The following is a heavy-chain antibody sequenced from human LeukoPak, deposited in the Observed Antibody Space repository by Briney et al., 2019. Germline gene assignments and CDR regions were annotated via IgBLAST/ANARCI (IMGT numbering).Heavy chain of an antibody. D-gene: IGHD3-9*01. J-gene: IGHJ4*02. V-gene: IGHV3-23*01. CDR2: ISVGSDVI. CDR1: GFTFSTNA. Sequence: GGSLRLSCAASGFTFSTNAMNWVRQAPGKGLEWVSAISVGSDVIYYADSVKGRFAISRDNSKHTVYLQMDSLRAEDTAVYYCAKSHVSTATGTGRYFDYWGQGTLVTVSS. CDR3: AKSHVSTATGTGRYFDY.